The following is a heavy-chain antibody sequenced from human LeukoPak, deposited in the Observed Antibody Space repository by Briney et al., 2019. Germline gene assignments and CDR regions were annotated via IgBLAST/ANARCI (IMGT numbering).Heavy chain of an antibody. CDR2: ISSSGSTI. J-gene: IGHJ4*02. CDR3: ARVALNWKLRGSFDY. Sequence: GGSLRLSCAASRFTFSSYSMNWVRQAPRKGLEWVSYISSSGSTIYYADSVKGRFTISRDNAKNSLYLQMNSLRAEDTAVYYCARVALNWKLRGSFDYWGQGTLVTVSS. D-gene: IGHD1-20*01. V-gene: IGHV3-48*04. CDR1: RFTFSSYS.